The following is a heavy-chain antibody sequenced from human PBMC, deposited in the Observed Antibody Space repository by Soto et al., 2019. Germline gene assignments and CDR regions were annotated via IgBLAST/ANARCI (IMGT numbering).Heavy chain of an antibody. V-gene: IGHV1-24*01. D-gene: IGHD3-10*01. J-gene: IGHJ5*02. CDR3: ATVPVYWLLWFGGFDP. CDR1: GYTLTELS. CDR2: FDPEDGET. Sequence: ASVKVSCKVSGYTLTELSMHWVRQAPGKGLEWMGGFDPEDGETIYAQKFQGRVTMTEDTSTDTAYMELSSLGSEDTAVYYCATVPVYWLLWFGGFDPWGQGTLVTVSS.